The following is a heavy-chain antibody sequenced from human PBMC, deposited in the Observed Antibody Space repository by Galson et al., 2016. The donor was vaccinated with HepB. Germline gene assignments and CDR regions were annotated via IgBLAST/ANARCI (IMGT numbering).Heavy chain of an antibody. CDR2: INHSGGT. D-gene: IGHD3-9*01. CDR1: GGSFSTYW. CDR3: ARWPVGYIDRPFDGFNI. Sequence: SETLSLTCAVYGGSFSTYWWTWIRQAPGKGLEWIGEINHSGGTHYNPSLKSRVTISVDTSKNQFSLRLNSVTAADTAVYYCARWPVGYIDRPFDGFNIWGQGTMVTVSS. J-gene: IGHJ3*02. V-gene: IGHV4-34*01.